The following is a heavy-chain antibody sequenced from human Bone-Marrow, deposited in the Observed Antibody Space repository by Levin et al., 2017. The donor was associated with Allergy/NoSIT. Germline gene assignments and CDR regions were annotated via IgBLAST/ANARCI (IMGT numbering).Heavy chain of an antibody. D-gene: IGHD2-2*01. V-gene: IGHV3-9*01. J-gene: IGHJ4*02. CDR1: GFNIGDFG. CDR3: VKGRGTTSQNFDN. Sequence: PGESLKISCAVSGFNIGDFGMHWVRQVPGKGLQWVSGINWKSVIIGYADSVKGRFTMSRDNAKNSLYLQMNSLTTEDTAFYYCVKGRGTTSQNFDNWGQGVPVIVSS. CDR2: INWKSVII.